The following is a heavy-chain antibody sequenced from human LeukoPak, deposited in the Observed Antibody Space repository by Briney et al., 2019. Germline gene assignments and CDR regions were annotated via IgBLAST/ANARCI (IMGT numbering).Heavy chain of an antibody. CDR1: GFTFSSYW. CDR3: ARDRHYYYDSSGYYRRFDY. V-gene: IGHV3-7*01. D-gene: IGHD3-22*01. J-gene: IGHJ4*02. CDR2: ITQDGSEK. Sequence: PGGSLILSCAASGFTFSSYWVRWVRPARGEGRGWVANITQDGSEKYYVDSVKGRFTISRDNAKNSLYLQMNSLRAEDTAVYYCARDRHYYYDSSGYYRRFDYWGQGTLVTVSS.